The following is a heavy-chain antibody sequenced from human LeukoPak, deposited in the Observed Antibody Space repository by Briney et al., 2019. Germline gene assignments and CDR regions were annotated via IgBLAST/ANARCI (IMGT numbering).Heavy chain of an antibody. CDR1: GFTFSSYA. V-gene: IGHV3-30-3*01. D-gene: IGHD6-13*01. Sequence: PGRSLRLSCAASGFTFSSYAMHWVRQAPGKGLEWVAVISYDGSNKYYADSVKGRFTISRDNSKNTLYLQMNSLRAEDTAVYYCARALGIAAAGTGWFDPWGQGTLVTVSS. J-gene: IGHJ5*02. CDR2: ISYDGSNK. CDR3: ARALGIAAAGTGWFDP.